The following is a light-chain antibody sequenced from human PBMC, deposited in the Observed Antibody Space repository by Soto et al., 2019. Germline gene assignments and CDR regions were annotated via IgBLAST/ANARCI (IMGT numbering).Light chain of an antibody. V-gene: IGKV3-11*01. J-gene: IGKJ1*01. CDR2: DAS. Sequence: VITQSPLSLPVTPGEPASISCRSSQSLLHDSGYNYLDWYQQKPGQAPRLLIYDASNRATGIPARFSGSGSGTDFTLTISSLEPEDFAVYYCQQRSNWPPTFGQGTKVDIK. CDR1: QSLLHDSGYNY. CDR3: QQRSNWPPT.